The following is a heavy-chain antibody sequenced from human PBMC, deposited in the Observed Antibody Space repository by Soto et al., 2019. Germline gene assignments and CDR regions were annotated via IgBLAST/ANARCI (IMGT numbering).Heavy chain of an antibody. V-gene: IGHV3-23*01. J-gene: IGHJ6*03. CDR2: ISGSGGST. D-gene: IGHD1-20*01. Sequence: GGSLRLSCAASGFTFSSYAMSWVRQAPGKGLEWVSAISGSGGSTYYADSVKGRFTISRDNSKNTLYLQMNSLRAEDTAVYYCAKSPESSFYNWNQNYYYYYYMDVWGKGTTVTVSS. CDR1: GFTFSSYA. CDR3: AKSPESSFYNWNQNYYYYYYMDV.